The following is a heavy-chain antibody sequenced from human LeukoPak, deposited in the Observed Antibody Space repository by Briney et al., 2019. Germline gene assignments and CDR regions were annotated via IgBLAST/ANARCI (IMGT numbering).Heavy chain of an antibody. D-gene: IGHD2-15*01. J-gene: IGHJ4*02. Sequence: GGSLRLSCAASGFTFSIYGMNWVRRAPGEGLEWVASISSDSTNIYYTDSVKGRFTISRDNAKNSLYLQMNSLILEDTAVYYCARDGSGSGDYWGQGTLVTVSS. V-gene: IGHV3-21*01. CDR2: ISSDSTNI. CDR3: ARDGSGSGDY. CDR1: GFTFSIYG.